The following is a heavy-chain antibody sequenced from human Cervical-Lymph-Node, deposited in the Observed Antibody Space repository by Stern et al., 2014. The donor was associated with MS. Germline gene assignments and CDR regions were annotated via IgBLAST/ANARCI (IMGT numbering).Heavy chain of an antibody. J-gene: IGHJ5*02. CDR3: ARNSPFDP. Sequence: MQLVESGPGLVKPSQTLSLTCSVSGGSIISGGHLWSWIRQPPGEGLEWIGYIHSTGSTYYNPSLRSRVAISLDPSQNLFSLSLTSVTAADTAVYYCARNSPFDPWGQGTLVTVSS. CDR2: IHSTGST. V-gene: IGHV4-31*03. CDR1: GGSIISGGHL. D-gene: IGHD2/OR15-2a*01.